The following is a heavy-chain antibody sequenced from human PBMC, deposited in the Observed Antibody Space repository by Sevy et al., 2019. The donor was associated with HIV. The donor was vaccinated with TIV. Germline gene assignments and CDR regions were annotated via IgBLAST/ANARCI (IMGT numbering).Heavy chain of an antibody. CDR3: ARDTREKSLDY. Sequence: ASLKVSCKASGYTFSGYSISWVRQAPGQGLEWMGWMNTYNGNTKYAQKVQGRVTMTTDTSTSTAYMELRGLRSDDTAVYYCARDTREKSLDYWGQGTLVTVSS. J-gene: IGHJ4*02. V-gene: IGHV1-18*01. CDR1: GYTFSGYS. CDR2: MNTYNGNT.